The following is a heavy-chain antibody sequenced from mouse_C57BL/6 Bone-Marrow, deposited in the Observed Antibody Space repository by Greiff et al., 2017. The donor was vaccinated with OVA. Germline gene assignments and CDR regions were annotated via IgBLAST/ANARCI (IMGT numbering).Heavy chain of an antibody. CDR3: ARDYYGSSYGY. CDR1: GYTFTSYW. CDR2: IDPSDSYT. J-gene: IGHJ2*01. Sequence: QVQLKQPGAELVMPGASVKLSCKASGYTFTSYWMHWVKQRPGQGLEWIGEIDPSDSYTNYNQKFKGKSTLTVDKSSSTAYMQLSSLTSEDSAVYYCARDYYGSSYGYWGQGTTLTVSS. V-gene: IGHV1-69*01. D-gene: IGHD1-1*01.